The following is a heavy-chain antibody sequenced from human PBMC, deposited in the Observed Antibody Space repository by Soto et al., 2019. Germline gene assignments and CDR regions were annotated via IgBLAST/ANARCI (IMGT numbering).Heavy chain of an antibody. CDR3: ARGTNDYVWGSYSSSGGSSYGMDV. Sequence: QVQLVQSGAEVKKPGSSVKVSCKASGGTFSSYAISWVRQAPGQGLEWMGGIIPIFGTANYAQKFQGRVTITADKSKSTDYMELSRLRSEDTAVYYCARGTNDYVWGSYSSSGGSSYGMDVW. CDR2: IIPIFGTA. V-gene: IGHV1-69*06. CDR1: GGTFSSYA. J-gene: IGHJ6*01. D-gene: IGHD3-16*01.